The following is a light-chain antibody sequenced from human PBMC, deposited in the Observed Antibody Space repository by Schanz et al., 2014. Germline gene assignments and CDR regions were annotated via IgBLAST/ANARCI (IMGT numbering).Light chain of an antibody. CDR1: QSVSNNY. CDR2: GAS. J-gene: IGKJ2*01. V-gene: IGKV3-20*01. CDR3: QQYGSSPNT. Sequence: EIVLTQSPGTLSLSPGERATLSCRASQSVSNNYLAWYQQKPGQAPRLLIYGASTRATGIPARFSGSGSGTEFTLTISSLQSEDFAVYYCQQYGSSPNTFGQGTKVEIK.